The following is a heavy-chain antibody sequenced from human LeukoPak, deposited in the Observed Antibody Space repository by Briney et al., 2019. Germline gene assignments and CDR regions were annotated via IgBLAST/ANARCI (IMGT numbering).Heavy chain of an antibody. Sequence: SETLSLTCTVSGGSISSSSYYWGWIRQPPGKGLEWIGSIYYSGSTYYNPSLKSRVTISVDTSKNQFSLKPSSVTAADTAVYYCATLGDYYDSSGYYTDFDYWGQGTLVTVSS. CDR2: IYYSGST. CDR3: ATLGDYYDSSGYYTDFDY. CDR1: GGSISSSSYY. J-gene: IGHJ4*02. V-gene: IGHV4-39*01. D-gene: IGHD3-22*01.